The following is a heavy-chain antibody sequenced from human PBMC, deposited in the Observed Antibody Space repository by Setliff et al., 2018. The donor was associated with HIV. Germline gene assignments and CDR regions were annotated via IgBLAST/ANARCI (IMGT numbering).Heavy chain of an antibody. Sequence: PSETLSLTCSVSGDSINNNNYYWGWIRQPPGKGLEWIASVFYTGSTYYRPSLKSRVTLSVELSKNHFSLELTSVTAADTAVYYCARRLNYYGSGNYPGAFGIWGQGTMGTVSS. CDR1: GDSINNNNYY. J-gene: IGHJ3*02. D-gene: IGHD3-10*01. CDR3: ARRLNYYGSGNYPGAFGI. CDR2: VFYTGST. V-gene: IGHV4-39*02.